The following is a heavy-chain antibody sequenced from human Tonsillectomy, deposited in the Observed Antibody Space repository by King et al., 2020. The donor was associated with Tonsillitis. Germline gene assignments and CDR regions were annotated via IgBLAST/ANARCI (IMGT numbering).Heavy chain of an antibody. Sequence: VQLVESGGGLVQPGGSLRLSCAASGFSLSNYWTSWVRQAPGKGLEWVAHIKQDGPEKHYVDSVKGRFTMSTDNAMNSLYLQMKSLTVEDTAVYYCARGRSRGWCDCWGQGTLVTVSS. D-gene: IGHD2-2*01. J-gene: IGHJ5*01. CDR2: IKQDGPEK. CDR1: GFSLSNYW. V-gene: IGHV3-7*01. CDR3: ARGRSRGWCDC.